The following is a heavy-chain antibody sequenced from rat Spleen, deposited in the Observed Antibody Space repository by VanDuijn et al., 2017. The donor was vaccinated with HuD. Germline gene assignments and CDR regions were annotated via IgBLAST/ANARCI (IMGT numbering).Heavy chain of an antibody. Sequence: EVQLVESGGGLVQPGRSLKLSCAASGFTFSNYGMAWVRQAPTKGLEWVATISYDGSSTYYRDSVKGRFTISRDNAKSTLYLQMDSLRSEDTATYYCARHKAGTYWYFDFWGPGTMVTVSS. J-gene: IGHJ1*01. CDR2: ISYDGSST. V-gene: IGHV5-29*01. D-gene: IGHD4-2*01. CDR1: GFTFSNYG. CDR3: ARHKAGTYWYFDF.